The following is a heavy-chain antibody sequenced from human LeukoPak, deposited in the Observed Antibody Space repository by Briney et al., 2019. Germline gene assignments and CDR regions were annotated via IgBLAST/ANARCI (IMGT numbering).Heavy chain of an antibody. CDR1: GFTFSSYS. CDR3: ARDYYGSGSGFAFDI. CDR2: ISSSSSYI. V-gene: IGHV3-21*01. D-gene: IGHD3-10*01. J-gene: IGHJ3*02. Sequence: GGSLRLSCAASGFTFSSYSMNWVRQAPGKGLERVSSISSSSSYIYYADSVKGRFTISRDNANNSLYLQMNSLRAEDTAVYYCARDYYGSGSGFAFDIWGQGTMVTVSS.